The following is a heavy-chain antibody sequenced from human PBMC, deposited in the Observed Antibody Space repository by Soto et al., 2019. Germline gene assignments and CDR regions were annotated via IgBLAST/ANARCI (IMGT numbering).Heavy chain of an antibody. CDR3: ARDPKTFGGQHWAFNYFDF. CDR2: ISYDGTNK. D-gene: IGHD7-27*01. CDR1: GFSFSISP. V-gene: IGHV3-30-3*01. J-gene: IGHJ4*02. Sequence: VGSLRLSCAASGFSFSISPMHWVRQAPGKGPEWVALISYDGTNKFYADSVKGRFTISRDNSKSTLYLQVDSLRPEDAAVYYCARDPKTFGGQHWAFNYFDFWGAGTMVTVYS.